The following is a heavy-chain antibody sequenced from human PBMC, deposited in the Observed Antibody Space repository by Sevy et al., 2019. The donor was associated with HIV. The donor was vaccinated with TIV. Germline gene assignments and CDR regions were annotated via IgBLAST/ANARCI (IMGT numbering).Heavy chain of an antibody. J-gene: IGHJ3*02. Sequence: GGSLRLSCAASGFTFSSYAMHWVRQAPGKGLEWVAVISYDGSNKYYADSVKGRFTISRDNSKNTLYLQMNSLRAEDTAVYYCARVHHLAAAGSGAFDIWGQGTMVTVSS. CDR1: GFTFSSYA. V-gene: IGHV3-30*04. CDR3: ARVHHLAAAGSGAFDI. D-gene: IGHD6-13*01. CDR2: ISYDGSNK.